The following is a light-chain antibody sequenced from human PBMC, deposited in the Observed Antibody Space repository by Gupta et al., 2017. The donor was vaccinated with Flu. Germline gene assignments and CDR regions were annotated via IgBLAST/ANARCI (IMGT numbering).Light chain of an antibody. V-gene: IGLV3-19*01. Sequence: SSELTQDPAVSVALGQPVRITCQGDRLRSYYATWYQQKPGPAPVLVIFGYNNRPSGIPDRFSASKSDTTASLTITGAQAEDEADYYCNSRDSIGKRVLFGGGTKLTVL. CDR2: GYN. CDR3: NSRDSIGKRVL. CDR1: RLRSYY. J-gene: IGLJ3*02.